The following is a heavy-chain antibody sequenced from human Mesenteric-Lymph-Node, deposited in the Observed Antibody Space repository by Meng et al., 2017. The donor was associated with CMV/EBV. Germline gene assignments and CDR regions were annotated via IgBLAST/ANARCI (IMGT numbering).Heavy chain of an antibody. V-gene: IGHV1-3*04. J-gene: IGHJ5*02. Sequence: NAYGYTFTSYVMHWVRQAPGQRPEWMGWINTGNGNTKYSQKIQGRVTITRDTSASTAYMELSSLRSEDTAVYYCARDNSGGEFDWFDPWGQGTLVTVSS. CDR2: INTGNGNT. CDR3: ARDNSGGEFDWFDP. CDR1: GYTFTSYV. D-gene: IGHD2-15*01.